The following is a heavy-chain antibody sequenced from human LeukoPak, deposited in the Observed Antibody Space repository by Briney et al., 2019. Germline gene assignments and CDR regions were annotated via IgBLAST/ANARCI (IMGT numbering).Heavy chain of an antibody. CDR2: ISYDGSNK. V-gene: IGHV3-30-3*01. D-gene: IGHD1-26*01. Sequence: GGSLRLSCAASGFTVSSNYMTWVRQAPGKGLEWVAVISYDGSNKYYADSVKGRFTISRDNSKNTLYLQMNSLRAEDTAVYYCARIVGASESARAIFDYWGQGTLVTVSS. J-gene: IGHJ4*02. CDR3: ARIVGASESARAIFDY. CDR1: GFTVSSNY.